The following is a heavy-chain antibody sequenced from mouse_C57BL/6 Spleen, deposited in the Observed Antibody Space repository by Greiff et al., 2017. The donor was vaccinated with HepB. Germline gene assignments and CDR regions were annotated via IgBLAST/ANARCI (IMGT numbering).Heavy chain of an antibody. CDR3: ARSREWDGYYFDY. Sequence: VQLQQSGAELVKPGASVKLSCKASGYTFTSYWMHWVKQRPGRGLEWIGRIDPNSGGTKYNEKFKSKATLTVDKPSSTAYMQLSSLTSEDSAVYYGARSREWDGYYFDYWGQGTTLTVSS. CDR1: GYTFTSYW. CDR2: IDPNSGGT. D-gene: IGHD4-1*01. J-gene: IGHJ2*01. V-gene: IGHV1-72*01.